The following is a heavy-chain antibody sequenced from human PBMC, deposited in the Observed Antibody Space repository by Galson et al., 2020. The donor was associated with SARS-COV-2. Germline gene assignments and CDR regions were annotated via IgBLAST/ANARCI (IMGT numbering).Heavy chain of an antibody. CDR3: ARGTGVLRYFDWLYPYNWFDP. D-gene: IGHD3-9*01. CDR1: GGSISSGSYY. Sequence: SQTLSLTCTVSGGSISSGSYYWSWIRQPAGKGLEWIGHIYTSGSTNYNPSLKSRVTISVDTSKNQFSLKLSSVTAADTAVYYCARGTGVLRYFDWLYPYNWFDPWGQGTLVTVSS. CDR2: IYTSGST. J-gene: IGHJ5*02. V-gene: IGHV4-61*09.